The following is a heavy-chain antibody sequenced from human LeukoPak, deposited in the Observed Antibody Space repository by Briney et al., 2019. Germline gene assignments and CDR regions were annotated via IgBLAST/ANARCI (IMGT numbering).Heavy chain of an antibody. Sequence: GGSLRLSCAASGFTFSSYGMHWVRQAPGKGLEWVAVISYDGSNKYYADSVKGRFTISRDNSKNTLYLQMNSLRAEDTAVYYCAKNYTRIVVVPAAGVFYGMDVWGQGTTVTVSS. CDR2: ISYDGSNK. CDR3: AKNYTRIVVVPAAGVFYGMDV. D-gene: IGHD2-2*01. V-gene: IGHV3-30*18. CDR1: GFTFSSYG. J-gene: IGHJ6*02.